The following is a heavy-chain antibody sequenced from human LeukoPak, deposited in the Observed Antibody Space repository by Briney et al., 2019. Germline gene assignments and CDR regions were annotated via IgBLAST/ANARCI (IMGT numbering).Heavy chain of an antibody. CDR3: ARVYDFWSGYYSINWFDP. J-gene: IGHJ5*02. CDR1: GGSISSYY. CDR2: IYYSGST. D-gene: IGHD3-3*01. Sequence: PSETLSLTCTVSGGSISSYYRSWLRQPPGKGLEWIGYIYYSGSTNYNPSLKSRVTISVDTSKNQFSLQLSSVTAADTAVYYCARVYDFWSGYYSINWFDPWGQGTLVTVSS. V-gene: IGHV4-59*01.